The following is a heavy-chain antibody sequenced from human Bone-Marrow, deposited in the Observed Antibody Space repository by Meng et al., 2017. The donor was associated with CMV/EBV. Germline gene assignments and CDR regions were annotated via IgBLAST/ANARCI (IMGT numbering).Heavy chain of an antibody. V-gene: IGHV1-69*04. CDR2: IIPILGIA. J-gene: IGHJ6*02. CDR1: GYTFTSYG. Sequence: SVKVSCKASGYTFTSYGISWVRQAPGQGLEWMGRIIPILGIANYAQKFQGRVTITADKSTSRAHMELSSLRSEDAAVYYCARDVLSTLDVWGQGTTVTVSS. CDR3: ARDVLSTLDV.